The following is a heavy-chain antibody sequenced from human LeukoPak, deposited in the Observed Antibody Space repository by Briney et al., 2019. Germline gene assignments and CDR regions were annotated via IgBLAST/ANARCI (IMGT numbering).Heavy chain of an antibody. CDR3: ARESRQGLRGYCSGGSCYTPRQNWFDP. V-gene: IGHV1-69*04. CDR2: IIPILGIA. J-gene: IGHJ5*02. CDR1: GGTFSSYA. Sequence: SVKVSCKASGGTFSSYAISWVRQAPGQGLEWMGRIIPILGIANYAQKFQGRVTITAGKSTSTAYMELSSLRSEDTAVYYCARESRQGLRGYCSGGSCYTPRQNWFDPWGQGTLVTVSS. D-gene: IGHD2-15*01.